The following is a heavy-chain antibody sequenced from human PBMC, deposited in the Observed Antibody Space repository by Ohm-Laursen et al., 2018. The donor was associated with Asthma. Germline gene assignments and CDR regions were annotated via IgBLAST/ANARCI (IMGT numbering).Heavy chain of an antibody. Sequence: GQTLSLTCTASGFTFSSYGMHWVRQAPGKGLESVAFMSNDGSGNYNADSVKGRFSISRDTSKNSLYLQMNSLRAEDTAVYYCARDVGRSGTYWGNGYSYGLDVWGLGTTVTVS. J-gene: IGHJ6*02. CDR2: MSNDGSGN. V-gene: IGHV3-30*03. CDR1: GFTFSSYG. CDR3: ARDVGRSGTYWGNGYSYGLDV. D-gene: IGHD1-26*01.